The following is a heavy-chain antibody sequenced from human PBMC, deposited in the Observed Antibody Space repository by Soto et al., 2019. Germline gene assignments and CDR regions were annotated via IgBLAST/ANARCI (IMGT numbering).Heavy chain of an antibody. CDR3: ARDPKIGATRRDVYYYYGMDV. J-gene: IGHJ6*02. Sequence: EVQLVESGGGLVQPGGSLRLSCAASGFTFSSYWMSWVRQAPGKGLEWVANIKQDGGEKYYVDSVKGRFTISRDNAKNSLYLQKNRLRAEDTAVYYGARDPKIGATRRDVYYYYGMDVWGQGTTVTVSS. CDR1: GFTFSSYW. CDR2: IKQDGGEK. D-gene: IGHD5-12*01. V-gene: IGHV3-7*01.